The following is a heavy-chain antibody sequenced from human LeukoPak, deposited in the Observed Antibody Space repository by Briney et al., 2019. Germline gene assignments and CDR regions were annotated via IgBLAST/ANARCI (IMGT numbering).Heavy chain of an antibody. D-gene: IGHD3-22*01. V-gene: IGHV1-69*13. CDR3: ASHSSGYYQGSEYYFDY. CDR1: GGTFSSYA. J-gene: IGHJ4*02. Sequence: SVKVSCKASGGTFSSYAIGWVRQATGQGPEWMGGIIPIFGTANYAQKFQGRVTITADESTSTAYMELSSLRSEDTAVYYCASHSSGYYQGSEYYFDYWGQGTLVTVSS. CDR2: IIPIFGTA.